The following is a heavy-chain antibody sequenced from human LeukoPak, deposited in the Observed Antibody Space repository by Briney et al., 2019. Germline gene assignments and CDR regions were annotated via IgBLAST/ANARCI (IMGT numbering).Heavy chain of an antibody. J-gene: IGHJ5*02. Sequence: PSETLSLTCTVSGGSISSYYWSWIRQPPGKGLEWIGYIYYSGSTNYNPSLKSRVTISVDTPKNQFSLKLSSVTAADTAVYYCARYWGYCSGGSCLVRWFDPWGQGTLVTVSS. CDR2: IYYSGST. CDR1: GGSISSYY. V-gene: IGHV4-59*01. CDR3: ARYWGYCSGGSCLVRWFDP. D-gene: IGHD2-15*01.